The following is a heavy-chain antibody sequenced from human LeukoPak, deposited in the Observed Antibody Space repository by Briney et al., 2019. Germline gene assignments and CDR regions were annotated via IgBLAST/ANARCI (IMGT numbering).Heavy chain of an antibody. V-gene: IGHV4-34*01. Sequence: KPSETLSLTCVVYSGSFSGYYWSWIRQPPGKGLEWIGEIDRSGSTTYNPSLKSRVNVLLDTSKNQFSLRLSSVTAADTAVYYCARGYGSGSYYVYWGQGTLVAVSS. J-gene: IGHJ4*02. CDR2: IDRSGST. CDR3: ARGYGSGSYYVY. CDR1: SGSFSGYY. D-gene: IGHD3-10*01.